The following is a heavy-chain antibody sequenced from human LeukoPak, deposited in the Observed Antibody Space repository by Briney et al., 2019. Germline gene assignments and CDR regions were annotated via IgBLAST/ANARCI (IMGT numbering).Heavy chain of an antibody. Sequence: SETLSLTCAVYGGSFSGYYWSWIRQPSGKGLEWIGEINHSGSTNYNPSLKSRVTISVDTSKNQFSLKLSSVTAADTAVYYCARGRKLLWFGESRGIGYWGQGTLVTVSS. J-gene: IGHJ4*02. D-gene: IGHD3-10*01. V-gene: IGHV4-34*01. CDR2: INHSGST. CDR1: GGSFSGYY. CDR3: ARGRKLLWFGESRGIGY.